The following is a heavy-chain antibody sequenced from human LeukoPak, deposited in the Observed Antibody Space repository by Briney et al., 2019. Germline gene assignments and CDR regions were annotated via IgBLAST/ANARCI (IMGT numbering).Heavy chain of an antibody. J-gene: IGHJ6*04. CDR3: ARAPGPLLRYFDWLSMDV. Sequence: GGSLRLSCAASGFTFSSYWMSWVRQAPGKGLEWVANIMQDGSEKYYVDSVKGRFTISRDNAKNTLYLQMDSLRAEDTAVYYCARAPGPLLRYFDWLSMDVWGKGTTVTVSS. V-gene: IGHV3-7*01. D-gene: IGHD3-9*01. CDR1: GFTFSSYW. CDR2: IMQDGSEK.